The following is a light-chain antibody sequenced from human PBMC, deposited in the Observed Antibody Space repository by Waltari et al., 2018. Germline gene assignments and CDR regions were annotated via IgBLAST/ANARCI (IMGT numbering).Light chain of an antibody. Sequence: QSALTQPASVSGSPGQSITISCTGTSSDIGGYNYVSWYQEHPGRAPKLMIFDVSDRPSVVSNPFSGSKSGNTASLTISGLQADDEADYYCSSYTSSGTPWVFGGGTKLTVL. CDR2: DVS. CDR3: SSYTSSGTPWV. J-gene: IGLJ3*02. V-gene: IGLV2-14*03. CDR1: SSDIGGYNY.